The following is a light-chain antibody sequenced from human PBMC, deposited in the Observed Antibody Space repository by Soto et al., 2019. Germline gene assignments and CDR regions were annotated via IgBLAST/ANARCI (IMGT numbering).Light chain of an antibody. CDR2: EIS. Sequence: DVGLTQTPLSSTVTLGQAASISCRSTRRLVHSNGHTYLSWLHQRPGQPPRVLIYEISKRFSGVPDRFSGSGAGTDFTLTISRVQPEDVGTYYCMQATDFPRSFGQGTKV. CDR3: MQATDFPRS. CDR1: RRLVHSNGHTY. V-gene: IGKV2-24*01. J-gene: IGKJ1*01.